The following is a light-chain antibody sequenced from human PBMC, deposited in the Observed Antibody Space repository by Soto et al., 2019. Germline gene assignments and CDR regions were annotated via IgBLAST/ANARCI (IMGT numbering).Light chain of an antibody. V-gene: IGKV4-1*01. CDR3: QQYYSTPDT. CDR1: QSVLYSSNNKNY. Sequence: DIVMTQSPDSLAVSLGERATINCKSSQSVLYSSNNKNYLAWSQQQPGQPPKLLIYWASTRESGVPDRFSGSGSGTDFTLTISSLQAEDVAVYYCQQYYSTPDTFGQGTKLEIK. J-gene: IGKJ2*01. CDR2: WAS.